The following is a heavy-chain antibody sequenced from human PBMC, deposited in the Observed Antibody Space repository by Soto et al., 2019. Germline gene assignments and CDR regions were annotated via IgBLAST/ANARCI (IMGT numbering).Heavy chain of an antibody. Sequence: ASVKVSCKASGYTFTSYGISWVRQAPGQGLEWMGWISAYNGNTSYAQKLQGRVTMTTDTSTSTAYMELRSLRSDDTAVYYCAREKRGCSSTSCYYYYYYMDVWGKGTTVTVSS. V-gene: IGHV1-18*01. D-gene: IGHD2-2*01. CDR1: GYTFTSYG. CDR2: ISAYNGNT. J-gene: IGHJ6*03. CDR3: AREKRGCSSTSCYYYYYYMDV.